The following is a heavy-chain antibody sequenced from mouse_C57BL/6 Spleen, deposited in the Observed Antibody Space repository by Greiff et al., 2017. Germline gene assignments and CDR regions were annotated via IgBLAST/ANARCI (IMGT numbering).Heavy chain of an antibody. CDR3: TRGDPWFAY. J-gene: IGHJ3*01. V-gene: IGHV1-15*01. CDR2: IDPETGGT. CDR1: GYTFTDYE. D-gene: IGHD3-3*01. Sequence: VQLQESGAELVRPGASVTLSCKASGYTFTDYEMHWVKQTPVHGLEWIGAIDPETGGTAYNQKFKGKAILTADKSSSTAYMELRSLTSEDSAVYYCTRGDPWFAYWGQGTLVTVAA.